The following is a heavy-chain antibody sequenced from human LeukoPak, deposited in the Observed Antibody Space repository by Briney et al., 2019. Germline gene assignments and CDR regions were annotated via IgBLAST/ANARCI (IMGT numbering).Heavy chain of an antibody. Sequence: GGSLRLSCAASGFISSSYWMHWVRQPPGKELVYIACINTDGFSTSYADSVKGRFTSSGDNAKNTLYLQMNSLRAEDTAVYYCARGSSVVGLDWGQGTLVTVSS. V-gene: IGHV3-74*01. D-gene: IGHD2-15*01. CDR1: GFISSSYW. J-gene: IGHJ4*02. CDR2: INTDGFST. CDR3: ARGSSVVGLD.